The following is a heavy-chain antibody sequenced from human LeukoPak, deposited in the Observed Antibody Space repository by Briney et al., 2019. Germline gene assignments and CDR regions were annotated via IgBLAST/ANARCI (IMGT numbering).Heavy chain of an antibody. CDR2: ISSSSSYI. D-gene: IGHD3-10*01. Sequence: GGSLRLSCAASGFTFSNYVMNWVRQAPGKGLEWVSSISSSSSYIYYADSVKGRFTISRDNAKNSLYLQMNSLRAEDTAVYYCARDRTYGSGYPDAFDIWGQGTMVTVSS. V-gene: IGHV3-21*01. CDR3: ARDRTYGSGYPDAFDI. J-gene: IGHJ3*02. CDR1: GFTFSNYV.